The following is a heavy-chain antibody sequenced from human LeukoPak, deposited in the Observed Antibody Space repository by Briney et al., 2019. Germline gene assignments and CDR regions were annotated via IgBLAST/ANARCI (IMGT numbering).Heavy chain of an antibody. Sequence: GSLRLSCAASGFTFSDYYMSWIRQAPGKGLEWVSYISSSGSTIYYAGSVKGRFTISRENAKNSLYLQINSLRAGDTAVYYCARGASSGEYFDYWGQGTLVTVSS. J-gene: IGHJ4*02. CDR2: ISSSGSTI. CDR1: GFTFSDYY. V-gene: IGHV3-11*04. CDR3: ARGASSGEYFDY. D-gene: IGHD3-10*01.